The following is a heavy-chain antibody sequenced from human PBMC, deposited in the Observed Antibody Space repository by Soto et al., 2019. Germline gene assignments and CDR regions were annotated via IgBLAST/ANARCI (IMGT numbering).Heavy chain of an antibody. CDR3: ASPTYYYASSGPPAY. J-gene: IGHJ4*02. CDR1: GFTFSTYS. V-gene: IGHV3-48*01. Sequence: GGSLRLSCAASGFTFSTYSMNWVRQAPGKGLEWVSYISSSSSTIFYTDSVKGRFTVSRDNAKNSLYLQMNSLRAEDTAVYYCASPTYYYASSGPPAYWGQGTLVTVSS. D-gene: IGHD3-22*01. CDR2: ISSSSSTI.